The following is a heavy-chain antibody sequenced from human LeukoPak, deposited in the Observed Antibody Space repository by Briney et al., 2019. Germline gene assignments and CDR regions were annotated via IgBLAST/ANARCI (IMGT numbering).Heavy chain of an antibody. V-gene: IGHV1-2*02. CDR2: ITPNSGGT. CDR1: GYTCSDYY. Sequence: ASVKVSCKASGYTCSDYYIHLVRQATGQGLEWMGWITPNSGGTKYAQRIQCRVTMTRDTSISTAYMDLSSLGSDDTAVFYCVRKSATRRTSEFDYWGQGTPVTVSS. D-gene: IGHD2-15*01. J-gene: IGHJ4*02. CDR3: VRKSATRRTSEFDY.